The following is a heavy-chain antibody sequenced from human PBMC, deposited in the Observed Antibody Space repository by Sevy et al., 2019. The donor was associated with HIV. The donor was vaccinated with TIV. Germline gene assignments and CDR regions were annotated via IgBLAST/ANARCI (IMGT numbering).Heavy chain of an antibody. V-gene: IGHV3-23*01. CDR1: GFSFISYA. J-gene: IGHJ3*02. D-gene: IGHD2-15*01. CDR3: AKDIVAVVGDAFDI. CDR2: ISGSNGAT. Sequence: GGSLRLSCAASGFSFISYAMNRVRQAPRKGLEWVSAISGSNGATYYADSVKGRFSISRDNSKNTLYLQMDSLRAEDTAVYYCAKDIVAVVGDAFDIWGQGTMVTVSS.